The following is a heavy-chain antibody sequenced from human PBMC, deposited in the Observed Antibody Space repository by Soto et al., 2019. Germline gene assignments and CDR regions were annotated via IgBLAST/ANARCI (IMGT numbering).Heavy chain of an antibody. J-gene: IGHJ5*02. V-gene: IGHV3-23*01. CDR1: GFTFSSYA. Sequence: EVPLLESGGGLVQPGGSLRLSCAASGFTFSSYAMSWVRQAPGKGLEWVSAISGSGGSTYYADSVKGRFTISRDNSKNMLYLQMNSLRAEDTAGYYCAKVIAAAGTGYWFDPWGQGTLVTVSS. D-gene: IGHD6-13*01. CDR3: AKVIAAAGTGYWFDP. CDR2: ISGSGGST.